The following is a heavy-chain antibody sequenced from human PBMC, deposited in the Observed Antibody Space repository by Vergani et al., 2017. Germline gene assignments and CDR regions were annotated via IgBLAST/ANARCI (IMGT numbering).Heavy chain of an antibody. CDR2: IYYSGST. Sequence: QLQLPESGPGLVKPSETLSLTCTVSGGSISSSSYYWGWIRQPPGKGLEWIGSIYYSGSTYYNPSLKSRVTISVDTSKNQFSLKLSSVTAADTAVYYCATSDSSGLDYWGQGTLVTVSS. V-gene: IGHV4-39*01. D-gene: IGHD3-22*01. CDR3: ATSDSSGLDY. J-gene: IGHJ4*02. CDR1: GGSISSSSYY.